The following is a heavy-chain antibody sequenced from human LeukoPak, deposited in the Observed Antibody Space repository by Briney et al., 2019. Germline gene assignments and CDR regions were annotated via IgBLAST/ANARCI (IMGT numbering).Heavy chain of an antibody. CDR3: ARAVYGDYVGYYFDY. CDR1: GGTFSSYA. CDR2: IIPIFGTA. J-gene: IGHJ4*02. D-gene: IGHD4-17*01. Sequence: ASVNVSCKASGGTFSSYAISWVRQAPGQGLEWMGGIIPIFGTANYAQKFQGRVTITADESTSTAYMELSSLRSEDTAVYYCARAVYGDYVGYYFDYWGQGTLVTVSS. V-gene: IGHV1-69*13.